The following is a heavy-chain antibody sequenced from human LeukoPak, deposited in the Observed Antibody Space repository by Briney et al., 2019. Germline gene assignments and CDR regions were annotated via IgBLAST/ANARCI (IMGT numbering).Heavy chain of an antibody. J-gene: IGHJ3*02. CDR1: GGSISSSSYY. CDR3: ARGNSGSYFHAFDI. V-gene: IGHV4-39*07. CDR2: IYYSGST. Sequence: PSETLSLTCTVSGGSISSSSYYWGWIRQPPGKGLEWIGSIYYSGSTYYNPSLKSRVTISVNTSKNQFSLKLSSVTAADTAVYYCARGNSGSYFHAFDIWGQGTMVTVSS. D-gene: IGHD1-26*01.